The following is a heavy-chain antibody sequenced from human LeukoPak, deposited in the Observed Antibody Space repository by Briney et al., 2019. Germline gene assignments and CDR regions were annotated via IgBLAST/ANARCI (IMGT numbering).Heavy chain of an antibody. CDR3: ARHFRAAPFDD. CDR1: GGSFSGYY. CDR2: INHSGST. V-gene: IGHV4-34*01. Sequence: PSETLSLTCAVYGGSFSGYYWSWIRQPPGEGLEWIGEINHSGSTNYNPSLKSRVTISVDTSKNQFSLKLSSVTAADTAVYYCARHFRAAPFDDWGQGTLVTVSS. D-gene: IGHD2-15*01. J-gene: IGHJ4*02.